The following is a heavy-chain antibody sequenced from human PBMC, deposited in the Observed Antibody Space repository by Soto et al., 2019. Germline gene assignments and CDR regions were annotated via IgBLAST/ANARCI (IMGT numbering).Heavy chain of an antibody. CDR1: GLTFSRHA. J-gene: IGHJ4*01. D-gene: IGHD1-26*01. CDR3: SKDPPIVGATGGYYFDS. Sequence: GGSLRLSCEASGLTFSRHAMNWVRQAPGKGLEWVSVISGSGGDTYYADSVKGRFTISRDNSKNTVYLQMNSLRVEDTAIYYCSKDPPIVGATGGYYFDSLGHGTLVTGSS. CDR2: ISGSGGDT. V-gene: IGHV3-23*01.